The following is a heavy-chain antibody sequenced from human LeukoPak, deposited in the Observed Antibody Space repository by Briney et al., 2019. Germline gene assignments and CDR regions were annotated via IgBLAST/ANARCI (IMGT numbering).Heavy chain of an antibody. CDR2: IWYDGSNK. J-gene: IGHJ4*02. CDR1: GFTFSSYG. Sequence: SLRLSCAASGFTFSSYGMHWVRQAPGKGLEWVAVIWYDGSNKYYADSVKGRFTISRDNSKNTLYLQMNSLRAEDTAVYYCARADSSGYYWRGGNFDCWGQGTLVTVSS. CDR3: ARADSSGYYWRGGNFDC. D-gene: IGHD3-22*01. V-gene: IGHV3-33*08.